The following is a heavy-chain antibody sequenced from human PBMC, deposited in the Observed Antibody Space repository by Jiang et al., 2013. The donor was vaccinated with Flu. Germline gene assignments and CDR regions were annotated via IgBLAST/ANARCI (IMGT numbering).Heavy chain of an antibody. D-gene: IGHD1-14*01. CDR1: GFIFSNAW. J-gene: IGHJ4*02. CDR3: TTDWPETSYYFDY. Sequence: VQLLESGGALVQPGGSLRLSCAASGFIFSNAWMHWVRQAPGKGLEWVGRVKRISDGGATDYAAPVKGRFTISRDDLENTLYLQMNSLKAEDTAVYYCTTDWPETSYYFDYWGQGTLVTVSS. CDR2: VKRISDGGAT. V-gene: IGHV3-15*07.